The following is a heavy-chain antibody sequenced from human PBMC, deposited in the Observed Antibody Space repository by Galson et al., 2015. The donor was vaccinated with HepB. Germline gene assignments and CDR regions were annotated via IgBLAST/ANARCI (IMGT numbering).Heavy chain of an antibody. CDR3: ARARGYSGSGSYFDY. J-gene: IGHJ4*02. V-gene: IGHV3-13*01. CDR1: GFSFSNYD. CDR2: IGPAGDT. Sequence: SLRLSCAASGFSFSNYDMHWVRQGTEKGLEWVSAIGPAGDTYYPGSVKGRFTISRENVKSSLYLQMNSLRAGDTAVYYCARARGYSGSGSYFDYWGQGTLVTVSS. D-gene: IGHD3-10*01.